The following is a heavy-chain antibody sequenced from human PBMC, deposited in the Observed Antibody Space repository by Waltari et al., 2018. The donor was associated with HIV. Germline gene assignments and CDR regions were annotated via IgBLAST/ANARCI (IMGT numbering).Heavy chain of an antibody. J-gene: IGHJ6*02. CDR2: ISGSSSTI. Sequence: VQLVESGGGLVQPGGSLRLSCAASGFTFSSSGINWVRQAPGKGLEWVSYISGSSSTIFYADSVKGRFTISRDNAKNSLYLQMNSLRAEDTAVYYCTRVDYYGMDVWGQGTTVTVSS. CDR1: GFTFSSSG. CDR3: TRVDYYGMDV. V-gene: IGHV3-48*01.